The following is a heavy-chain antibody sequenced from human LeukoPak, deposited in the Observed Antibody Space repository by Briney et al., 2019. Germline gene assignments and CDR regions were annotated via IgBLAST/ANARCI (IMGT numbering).Heavy chain of an antibody. V-gene: IGHV1-18*01. CDR1: GYTFTSCG. J-gene: IGHJ4*02. D-gene: IGHD3-9*01. CDR2: ISAYNGST. CDR3: ARRPIRYFDWLDDY. Sequence: ASVTVSCKASGYTFTSCGISWVRQAPGQGLEWMGWISAYNGSTNYAQKLQSRVTMTTDTSTSTAYMELRSLRSDGTAVYYCARRPIRYFDWLDDYWGQGTLVTVSS.